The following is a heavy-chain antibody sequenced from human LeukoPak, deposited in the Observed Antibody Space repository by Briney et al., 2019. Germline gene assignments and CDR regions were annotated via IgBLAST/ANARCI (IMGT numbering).Heavy chain of an antibody. D-gene: IGHD3-3*01. CDR1: GGTFSSYA. Sequence: GASVKVSCKASGGTFSSYAISWVRQAPGQGLEWMGGIIPIFGTANYAQKLQGRVTITTDESTSTAYMELSRLRSEDTAVYYCARVRYDFCESYYFDYWGQGTLVTVSS. J-gene: IGHJ4*02. CDR3: ARVRYDFCESYYFDY. V-gene: IGHV1-69*05. CDR2: IIPIFGTA.